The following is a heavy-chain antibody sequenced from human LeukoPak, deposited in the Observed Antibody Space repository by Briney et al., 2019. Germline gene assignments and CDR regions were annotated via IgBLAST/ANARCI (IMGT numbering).Heavy chain of an antibody. CDR1: GYTFTGYY. CDR3: AREPSGSSGYYY. J-gene: IGHJ4*02. V-gene: IGHV1-2*02. CDR2: INPNSGGT. Sequence: GASVKVSCKASGYTFTGYYMHWVRQAPGQGLEWMGWINPNSGGTNYAQKFQGRVTITTDESTSTAYMELSSLRSEDTAVYYCAREPSGSSGYYYWGQGTLVTVSS. D-gene: IGHD3-22*01.